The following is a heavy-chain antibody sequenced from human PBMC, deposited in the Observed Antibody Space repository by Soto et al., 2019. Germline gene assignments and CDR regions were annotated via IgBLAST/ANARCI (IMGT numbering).Heavy chain of an antibody. V-gene: IGHV4-34*01. J-gene: IGHJ4*02. Sequence: NPSETLSLTCAVYGGSFSGYYWSWIRQPPGKGLEWIGEINHSGSTNYNPSLKSRVTISVDTSKNQFSLKLSSVTAADTAVYYCARGTRGYSSGWYDYWGQGTLVTVSS. CDR2: INHSGST. CDR1: GGSFSGYY. CDR3: ARGTRGYSSGWYDY. D-gene: IGHD6-19*01.